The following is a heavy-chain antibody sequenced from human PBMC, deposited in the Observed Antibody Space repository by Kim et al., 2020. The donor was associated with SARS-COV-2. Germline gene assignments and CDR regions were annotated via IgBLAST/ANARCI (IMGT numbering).Heavy chain of an antibody. D-gene: IGHD3-16*01. V-gene: IGHV1-46*01. CDR2: T. CDR3: ARDGGHHDLDY. Sequence: TIYAQKFQGRVTMTRDTSTSTIYMDLSSLGPEDTAIYYCARDGGHHDLDYWGQGTLVTVSS. J-gene: IGHJ4*02.